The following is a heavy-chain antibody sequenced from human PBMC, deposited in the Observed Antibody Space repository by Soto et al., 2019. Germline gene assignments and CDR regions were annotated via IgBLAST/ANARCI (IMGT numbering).Heavy chain of an antibody. D-gene: IGHD3-22*01. Sequence: QVQLVQSGAEEKKPGASVKVSCKASGYTFTSYAMHWVRQAPGQRLEWMGWINAGNGNTKYSQKFQGRVTITRDTSASTAYMELSSLRSEDTAVYCCARAVVVVTPPDYWGQGTLVTVSS. CDR3: ARAVVVVTPPDY. CDR1: GYTFTSYA. J-gene: IGHJ4*02. V-gene: IGHV1-3*05. CDR2: INAGNGNT.